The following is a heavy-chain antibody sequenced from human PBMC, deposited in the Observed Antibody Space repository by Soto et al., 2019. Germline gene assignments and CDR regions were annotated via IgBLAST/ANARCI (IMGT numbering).Heavy chain of an antibody. D-gene: IGHD3-22*01. CDR3: DRDLYDNSNYLDGLDV. Sequence: GGSLKISFNFSGYSFTTFLIRWGRQMPEKGLEWMGRLDPADSFTNYSPSFQGKVTISVDKSINTAYLQWSSLKASDNAIYYCDRDLYDNSNYLDGLDVWGQGTMVTVSS. CDR1: GYSFTTFL. J-gene: IGHJ3*01. CDR2: LDPADSFT. V-gene: IGHV5-10-1*01.